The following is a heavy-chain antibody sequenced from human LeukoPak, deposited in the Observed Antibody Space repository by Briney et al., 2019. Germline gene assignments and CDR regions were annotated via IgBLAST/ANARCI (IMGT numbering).Heavy chain of an antibody. D-gene: IGHD3-22*01. CDR1: GGSISSGDYY. CDR3: ATIHGNYYDSSGYYYSPYYFDY. CDR2: IYYSGST. V-gene: IGHV4-30-4*01. Sequence: PSETLSLTCTVSGGSISSGDYYWSWIRQPPGKGLEWIGYIYYSGSTYYNPSLKSRVTISVDTSKNQFSLKLSSVTAADTAVYYCATIHGNYYDSSGYYYSPYYFDYWGQGTLVTVSS. J-gene: IGHJ4*02.